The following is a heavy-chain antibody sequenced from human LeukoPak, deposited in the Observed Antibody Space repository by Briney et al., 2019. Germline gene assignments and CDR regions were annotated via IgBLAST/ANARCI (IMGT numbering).Heavy chain of an antibody. CDR3: ARGGNYDFWSGSLHAFDI. CDR1: GGSISSGSYY. J-gene: IGHJ3*02. V-gene: IGHV4-61*02. Sequence: SETLSLTCTVSGGSISSGSYYWSWIRQPAGKGLEWIGRIYTSGSTNYSPSLKSRVTISVDTSKNQFSLKLSSVTAADTTVYYCARGGNYDFWSGSLHAFDIWGQGTMVTVSS. CDR2: IYTSGST. D-gene: IGHD3-3*01.